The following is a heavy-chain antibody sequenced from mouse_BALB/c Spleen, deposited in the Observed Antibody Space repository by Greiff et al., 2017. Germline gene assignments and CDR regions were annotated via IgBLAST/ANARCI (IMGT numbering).Heavy chain of an antibody. Sequence: EVQLVESGGGLVKPGGSLKLSCAASGFTFSDYYMYWVRQTPEKRLEWVATISDGGSYTYYPDSVKGRFTISRDNAKNNLYLQMSSLKSEDTAMYYCARESNYVFAYWGQGTLVTVSA. J-gene: IGHJ3*01. V-gene: IGHV5-4*02. D-gene: IGHD2-5*01. CDR2: ISDGGSYT. CDR3: ARESNYVFAY. CDR1: GFTFSDYY.